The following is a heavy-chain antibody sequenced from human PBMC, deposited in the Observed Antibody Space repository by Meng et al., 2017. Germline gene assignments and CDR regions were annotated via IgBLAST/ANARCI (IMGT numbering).Heavy chain of an antibody. CDR1: GGTFSSYA. J-gene: IGHJ5*02. V-gene: IGHV1-69*01. CDR3: ARESWFDP. Sequence: VEVVKVGAGGKRPGPWGKVSCKASGGTFSSYAISWVRQAPGQGLEWMGGIIPIFGTANYAQKFQGRVTITADESTSTAYMELSSLRSEDTAVYYCARESWFDPWGQGTLVTVSS. CDR2: IIPIFGTA.